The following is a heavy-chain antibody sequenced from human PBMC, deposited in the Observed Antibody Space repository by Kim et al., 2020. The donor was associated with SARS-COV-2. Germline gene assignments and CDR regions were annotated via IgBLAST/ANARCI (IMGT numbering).Heavy chain of an antibody. V-gene: IGHV4-39*07. Sequence: SETLSLTCTVSGGSISSSSYYWGWIRQPPGKGLEWIGSIYYSGSTYYNPSLKSRVTISVDTSKNQFSLKLSSVTAADTAVYYCARGGGTYDFWSGYYTVVWFDPWGQGTLVTVSS. CDR1: GGSISSSSYY. CDR2: IYYSGST. J-gene: IGHJ5*02. D-gene: IGHD3-3*01. CDR3: ARGGGTYDFWSGYYTVVWFDP.